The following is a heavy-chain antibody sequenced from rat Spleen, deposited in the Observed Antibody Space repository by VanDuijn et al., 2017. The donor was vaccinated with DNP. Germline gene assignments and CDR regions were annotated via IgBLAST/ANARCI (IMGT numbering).Heavy chain of an antibody. D-gene: IGHD1-3*01. CDR2: ISSSGVST. Sequence: EVQLVESGGGLVQPGGSLKLSCVGSGFIFGSFPMMWVRQAPTKGLEWVATISSSGVSTYYRDSVKGRFTISRDTAKNTLSLQMNSLRSEDTATYYCTIGETTVATSNYWGQGVMVTVSS. CDR3: TIGETTVATSNY. CDR1: GFIFGSFP. V-gene: IGHV5-46*01. J-gene: IGHJ2*01.